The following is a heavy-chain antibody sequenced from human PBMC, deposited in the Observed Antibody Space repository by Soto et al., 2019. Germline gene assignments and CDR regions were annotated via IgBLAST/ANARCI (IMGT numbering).Heavy chain of an antibody. CDR2: IIPMFGIG. CDR1: GGSFSNYA. V-gene: IGHV1-69*01. J-gene: IGHJ6*02. Sequence: QVQQVQSGAEVTMPGSSVRVSCKASGGSFSNYAISWVRQAPGQGLEWMGGIIPMFGIGNYAEKVLGRVTITPAESASTSHTERSSRRSEYTAYYFCARPCRENYFYDMDVRGQGTKVTVSS. CDR3: ARPCRENYFYDMDV.